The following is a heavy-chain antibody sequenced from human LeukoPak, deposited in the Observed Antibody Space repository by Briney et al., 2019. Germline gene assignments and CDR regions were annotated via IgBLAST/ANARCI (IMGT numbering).Heavy chain of an antibody. CDR3: ARGAVVCSSTSCYKGYYYYGMDV. Sequence: GGSLRLSCAASGFTFSSYAMHWVRQAPGKGLEWVAVISYDGSNKYYSDSVKGRFTISRDNSKNTLYLQMNSLRAEDTAVYYCARGAVVCSSTSCYKGYYYYGMDVWGQGTAVIVSS. CDR2: ISYDGSNK. CDR1: GFTFSSYA. J-gene: IGHJ6*02. D-gene: IGHD2-2*02. V-gene: IGHV3-30*04.